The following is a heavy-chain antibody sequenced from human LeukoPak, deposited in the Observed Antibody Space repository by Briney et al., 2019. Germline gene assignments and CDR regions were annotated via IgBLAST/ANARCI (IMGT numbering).Heavy chain of an antibody. D-gene: IGHD3-10*01. J-gene: IGHJ5*02. Sequence: ETLSLTCAVYGGSFSGYYWSWIRQPPGKGLEWIGEINHSGSTNYNPSLKSRVTISVDTSKNQFSLKLSSVTAADTAVYYCARCRNYYGSGSYSFDPWGQGTLVTVSS. CDR3: ARCRNYYGSGSYSFDP. V-gene: IGHV4-34*01. CDR2: INHSGST. CDR1: GGSFSGYY.